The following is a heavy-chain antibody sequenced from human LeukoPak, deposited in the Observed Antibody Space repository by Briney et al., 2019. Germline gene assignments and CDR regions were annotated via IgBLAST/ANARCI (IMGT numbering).Heavy chain of an antibody. D-gene: IGHD1-1*01. J-gene: IGHJ3*02. CDR3: ARDGLGTLDAFDI. V-gene: IGHV3-30*03. CDR2: ISYDGSNK. Sequence: PGRSLRLSCAASGFTFSSYGMHWVRQAPGKGPEWVAVISYDGSNKYYADSVKGRFTISRDNSKNTLYLQMNSLRAEDTAVYFCARDGLGTLDAFDIWGQGTLVTVSS. CDR1: GFTFSSYG.